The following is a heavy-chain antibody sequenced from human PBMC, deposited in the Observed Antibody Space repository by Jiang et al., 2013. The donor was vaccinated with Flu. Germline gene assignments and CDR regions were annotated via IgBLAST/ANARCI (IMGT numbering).Heavy chain of an antibody. CDR1: SYA. V-gene: IGHV1-3*01. D-gene: IGHD6-6*01. Sequence: SYAMHWVRQAPGQRLEWMGWINAGNGNTKYSQKFQGRVTITRDTSASTAYMELSSLRSEDTAVYYCARETSEGAFDIWGQGTMVTVSS. J-gene: IGHJ3*02. CDR2: INAGNGNT. CDR3: ARETSEGAFDI.